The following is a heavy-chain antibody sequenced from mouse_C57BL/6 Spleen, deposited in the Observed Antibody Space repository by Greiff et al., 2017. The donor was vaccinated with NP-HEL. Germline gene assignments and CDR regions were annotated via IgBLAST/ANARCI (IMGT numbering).Heavy chain of an antibody. CDR2: IDPEDGDT. D-gene: IGHD3-2*02. V-gene: IGHV14-1*01. J-gene: IGHJ3*01. Sequence: EVQLQQSGAELVRPGASVKLSCTASGFNIKDYYMHWVKQRPEQGLEWIGRIDPEDGDTEYAPKFQGKATMTADTSSNTAYLQLSSLTSEDTAVYYCTTSSYSSGWAWFAYWGQGTLVTVSA. CDR1: GFNIKDYY. CDR3: TTSSYSSGWAWFAY.